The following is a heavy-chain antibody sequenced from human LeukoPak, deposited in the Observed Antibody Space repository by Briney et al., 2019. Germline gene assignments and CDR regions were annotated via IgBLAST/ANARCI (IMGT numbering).Heavy chain of an antibody. CDR1: GFTFSSYS. J-gene: IGHJ4*02. CDR2: ISSSSSYI. CDR3: ARDSRLYSSGWNY. D-gene: IGHD6-19*01. V-gene: IGHV3-21*01. Sequence: GGSLRLSCAASGFTFSSYSMNWVRQAPGKGLEWVSSISSSSSYIYYADSVKGRFTISRDNAKNSLYLQMNSLRAEDTAVYYCARDSRLYSSGWNYWGQGTLVTVSS.